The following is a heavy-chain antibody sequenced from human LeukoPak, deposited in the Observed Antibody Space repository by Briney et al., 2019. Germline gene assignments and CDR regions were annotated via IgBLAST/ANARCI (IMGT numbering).Heavy chain of an antibody. J-gene: IGHJ2*01. Sequence: GGSLRLSCAASGFTFSSYDMHWVRQAKGKGLEWVSAIGTAGDTYYPGSVKGRFTISRENAKNSLYLQMNSLRAGDTAVYYCARRPRDYYDSSGTRVRNWYFDLWGRGTLVTVSS. CDR2: IGTAGDT. D-gene: IGHD3-22*01. CDR1: GFTFSSYD. CDR3: ARRPRDYYDSSGTRVRNWYFDL. V-gene: IGHV3-13*04.